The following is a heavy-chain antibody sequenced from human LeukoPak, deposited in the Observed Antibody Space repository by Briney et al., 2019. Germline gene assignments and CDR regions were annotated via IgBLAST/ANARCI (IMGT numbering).Heavy chain of an antibody. CDR3: ARDPGAAAGNLWS. J-gene: IGHJ5*02. Sequence: GGSLRLSCVVSGLTVSNNYMTWVRQAPGKGLEWVSLIFSGGGTYYADSVKGRFTISRDSSKNTLYLQMNSLRAGDTALYYCARDPGAAAGNLWSWGQGTLVTDYS. CDR1: GLTVSNNY. D-gene: IGHD6-25*01. CDR2: IFSGGGT. V-gene: IGHV3-66*01.